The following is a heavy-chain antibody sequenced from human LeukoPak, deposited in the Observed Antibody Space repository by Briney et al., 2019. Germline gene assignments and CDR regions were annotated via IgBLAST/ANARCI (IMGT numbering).Heavy chain of an antibody. Sequence: SETLSLTCTVSGGSISSSSYYWGWIRQPPGEGLEWIGSIYYSGTTYYNPSLKSRVTISVDKSKNQFSLKLSSVTAADTAVYYCARGVVAAAGRTFDFWGQGTLVTVSS. CDR1: GGSISSSSYY. CDR2: IYYSGTT. V-gene: IGHV4-39*07. D-gene: IGHD6-13*01. CDR3: ARGVVAAAGRTFDF. J-gene: IGHJ4*02.